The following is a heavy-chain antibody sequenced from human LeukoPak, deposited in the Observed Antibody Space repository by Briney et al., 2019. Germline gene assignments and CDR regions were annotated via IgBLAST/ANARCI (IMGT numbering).Heavy chain of an antibody. CDR3: ARRAYYDSSGYYPASGYFDL. D-gene: IGHD3-22*01. Sequence: SETLSLTCTVSGGSISSYYWSWIRQPPGKGLEWIGYIYSNGISSYNPSLRGRGTMSIATSKNQFSLRLRSVTAADTAIYYCARRAYYDSSGYYPASGYFDLWGRGTLVTVSS. V-gene: IGHV4-4*08. CDR2: IYSNGIS. CDR1: GGSISSYY. J-gene: IGHJ2*01.